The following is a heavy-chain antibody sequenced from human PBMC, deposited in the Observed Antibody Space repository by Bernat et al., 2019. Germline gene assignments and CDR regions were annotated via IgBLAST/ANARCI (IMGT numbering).Heavy chain of an antibody. CDR1: GGSISSSSYY. CDR2: IYHSGST. J-gene: IGHJ6*03. Sequence: QLQLQESGPGLVKPSETLSLTCTVSGGSISSSSYYWGWIRQPPGKGLEWIGSIYHSGSTYYNPSLKSRVTISVDTSKNQFSLKLSSVTAADTAVYYCARVGDNWNHYYYYMDVWGKGTTVTVSS. V-gene: IGHV4-39*07. CDR3: ARVGDNWNHYYYYMDV. D-gene: IGHD1-20*01.